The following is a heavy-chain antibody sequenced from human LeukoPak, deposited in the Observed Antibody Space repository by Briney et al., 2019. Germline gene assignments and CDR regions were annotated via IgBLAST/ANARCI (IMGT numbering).Heavy chain of an antibody. D-gene: IGHD2-15*01. CDR3: AREPEYCSGGSCYLF. Sequence: GGSLRLSCAASGFTFSSYSMNWVCHAPGKGLEWVSYISSSSSTIYYADSVKGRFTISRDNAKNSLYLQMNSLRAEDTAVYYCAREPEYCSGGSCYLFWGQGTLVTVSS. V-gene: IGHV3-48*04. CDR2: ISSSSSTI. CDR1: GFTFSSYS. J-gene: IGHJ4*02.